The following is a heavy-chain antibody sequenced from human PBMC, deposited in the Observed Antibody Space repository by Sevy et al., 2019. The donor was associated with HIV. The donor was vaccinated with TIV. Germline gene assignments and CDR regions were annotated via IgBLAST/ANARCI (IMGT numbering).Heavy chain of an antibody. J-gene: IGHJ4*02. CDR1: GGSIGSYY. Sequence: SETLSLTCTVSGGSIGSYYWSWIRQPPGKGLEWIGYIYYSGSTNYNPCLKSRVTISVDMSKNQFSLKLSSVTAADTTVYYCARGQYYDSSVYYYGGYYFDYWGQGSLVTVSS. CDR3: ARGQYYDSSVYYYGGYYFDY. D-gene: IGHD3-22*01. V-gene: IGHV4-59*01. CDR2: IYYSGST.